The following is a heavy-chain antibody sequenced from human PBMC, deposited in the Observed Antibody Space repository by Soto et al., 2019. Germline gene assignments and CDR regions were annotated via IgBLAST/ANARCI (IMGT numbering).Heavy chain of an antibody. CDR2: ITGGGDNT. Sequence: EVQLLESGGDLVQPGGSLRLSCAASGFTFTSYAMSWIRQAPGKGLEWVSAITGGGDNTYYADSVKGSFTMSRDNSKNTLYLQMNSLRAEDTAFYYCTQDGGSRDWLTVNWGQGTLVTVSS. CDR1: GFTFTSYA. V-gene: IGHV3-23*01. D-gene: IGHD3-9*01. J-gene: IGHJ4*02. CDR3: TQDGGSRDWLTVN.